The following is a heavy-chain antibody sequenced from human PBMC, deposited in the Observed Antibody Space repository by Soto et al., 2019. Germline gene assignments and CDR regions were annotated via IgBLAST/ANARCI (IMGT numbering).Heavy chain of an antibody. V-gene: IGHV1-18*01. CDR2: ISAYNGNT. J-gene: IGHJ6*03. D-gene: IGHD4-17*01. CDR1: GYTFTSYG. CDR3: ARKPGDYVGPYYYYYMDV. Sequence: QVQLVQSGAAVKKPGASVKVSCKASGYTFTSYGITWVRQAPGQGLEWMGWISAYNGNTNYAQKLQGRVTMTTDTSTSTAYMELRSLRSDDTAVYYCARKPGDYVGPYYYYYMDVWGKGTTVTVSS.